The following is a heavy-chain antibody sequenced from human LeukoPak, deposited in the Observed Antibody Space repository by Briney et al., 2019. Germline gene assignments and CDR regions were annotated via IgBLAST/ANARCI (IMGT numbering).Heavy chain of an antibody. J-gene: IGHJ3*02. V-gene: IGHV3-30*02. CDR2: IRYDGSNK. CDR3: AKSSDYYDSRGGAFDI. D-gene: IGHD3-22*01. CDR1: GFTFSSYG. Sequence: GGSLRLSCAASGFTFSSYGMHWVRQAPGKGLEWVAFIRYDGSNKYYADSVKGRFTISRDNSKNTLYLQMNSLRAEDTAVYYCAKSSDYYDSRGGAFDIWGQGTMVTVSS.